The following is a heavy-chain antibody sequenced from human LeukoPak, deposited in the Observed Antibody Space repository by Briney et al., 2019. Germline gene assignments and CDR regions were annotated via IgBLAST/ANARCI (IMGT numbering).Heavy chain of an antibody. CDR1: GYTLTELS. D-gene: IGHD3-22*01. CDR2: FDPEDGET. Sequence: GASVEVSCKVSGYTLTELSMHWVRQAPGKGLEWMGGFDPEDGETIYAQKFQGRVTMTEDTSTDTAYMELSSLRSEDTAVYYCATGVLRYYYDSSGPYDYYYMDVWGKGTTVTISS. CDR3: ATGVLRYYYDSSGPYDYYYMDV. J-gene: IGHJ6*03. V-gene: IGHV1-24*01.